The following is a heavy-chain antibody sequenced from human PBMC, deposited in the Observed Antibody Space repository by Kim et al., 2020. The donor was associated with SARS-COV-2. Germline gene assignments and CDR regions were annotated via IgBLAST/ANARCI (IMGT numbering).Heavy chain of an antibody. CDR3: TRKEDYFYGMDV. V-gene: IGHV4-59*13. CDR1: GGSISSYY. Sequence: SETLSLTCTVSGGSISSYYWSWIRQPPGKGLEWIGYLYYSGSTNYNPSLKSRVTISVDTSKNQFSLKLSSVTAADTAVYYCTRKEDYFYGMDVWGQGTTV. CDR2: LYYSGST. J-gene: IGHJ6*02.